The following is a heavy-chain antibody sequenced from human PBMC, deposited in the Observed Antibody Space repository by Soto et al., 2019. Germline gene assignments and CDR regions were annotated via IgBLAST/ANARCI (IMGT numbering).Heavy chain of an antibody. V-gene: IGHV1-46*03. CDR2: ITPTAFTT. J-gene: IGHJ3*02. CDR3: VRDLYSSSWYLGAFDM. Sequence: GASVKVSCKASGYTFTTYSIHWVRQAPGQGLEWMGIITPTAFTTSDAQKFQGRVTMTRDTSTSTVYMELSSLRSEDTAEYYCVRDLYSSSWYLGAFDMWGQGTMVTVSS. CDR1: GYTFTTYS. D-gene: IGHD6-13*01.